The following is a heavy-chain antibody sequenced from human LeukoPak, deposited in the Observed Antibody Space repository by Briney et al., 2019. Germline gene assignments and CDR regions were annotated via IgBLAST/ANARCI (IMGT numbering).Heavy chain of an antibody. J-gene: IGHJ4*02. V-gene: IGHV3-53*01. CDR1: GFAVSSNY. CDR3: ARDAANSIAARYDY. D-gene: IGHD6-6*01. Sequence: EPGGSLRLSCAASGFAVSSNYMSWVRQAPGKGLEWVSVVYSGNNTYYAASVRGRFTISRDNSKNTLYLRMNSLSPEDTAVYFCARDAANSIAARYDYWGQGTLVTVSS. CDR2: VYSGNNT.